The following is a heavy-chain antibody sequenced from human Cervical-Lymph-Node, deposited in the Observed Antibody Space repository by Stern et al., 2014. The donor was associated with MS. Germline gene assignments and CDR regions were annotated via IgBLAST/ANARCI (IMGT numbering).Heavy chain of an antibody. CDR2: IMPILGTS. D-gene: IGHD1-26*01. Sequence: VQLVQSGAEVKKPGSSVKVSCQASGGTLISYPISWVRQAPGQRLDWLGGIMPILGTSNYAHKFQGRVTITADESTTTIYMELRSLKSEDTAVYYCARHLGSHESGWFDPWGQGTLVTVSS. CDR3: ARHLGSHESGWFDP. J-gene: IGHJ5*02. CDR1: GGTLISYP. V-gene: IGHV1-69*01.